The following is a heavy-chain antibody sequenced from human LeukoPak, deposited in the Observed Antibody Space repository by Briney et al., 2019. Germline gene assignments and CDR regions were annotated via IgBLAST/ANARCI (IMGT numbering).Heavy chain of an antibody. J-gene: IGHJ4*02. CDR1: GFTFSSYA. D-gene: IGHD4-17*01. Sequence: GGSLRLSCAASGFTFSSYAMTWVRQAPGKGLEWVSAISGSGGSTYYADSVKGRFTISRDNSKNTLFLQMNSLRAEDTAVYYCARDHPSGYGDYSGYSWGQGTLVTVSS. CDR2: ISGSGGST. CDR3: ARDHPSGYGDYSGYS. V-gene: IGHV3-23*01.